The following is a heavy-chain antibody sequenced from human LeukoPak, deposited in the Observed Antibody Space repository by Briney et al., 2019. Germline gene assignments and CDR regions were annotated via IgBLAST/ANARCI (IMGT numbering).Heavy chain of an antibody. Sequence: PSETLSLTCTVSGGSISSSTYYWGWIRQPPGTGLEWIGSIYYSGSTYNNPSLKSRVTIFVDTSKNQFSLKLSSVTATDTAVYYCARTYGDYDDAFDVWGQGTMVTVSS. CDR2: IYYSGST. CDR1: GGSISSSTYY. CDR3: ARTYGDYDDAFDV. J-gene: IGHJ3*01. D-gene: IGHD4-17*01. V-gene: IGHV4-39*01.